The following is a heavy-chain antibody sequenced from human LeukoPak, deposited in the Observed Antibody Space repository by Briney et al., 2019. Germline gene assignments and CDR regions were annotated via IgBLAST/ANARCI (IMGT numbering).Heavy chain of an antibody. J-gene: IGHJ4*02. V-gene: IGHV3-53*01. D-gene: IGHD6-13*01. CDR1: GFTVSSNY. Sequence: GGSLRLSCAASGFTVSSNYMSWVRQAPGKGLEWVSVIYSGGSTYYADSVKGRFTISRDNSKNTLYLQMNSLRAEDTAVYYCARDLVGSSWYYFDYWGQGTLVTVSS. CDR3: ARDLVGSSWYYFDY. CDR2: IYSGGST.